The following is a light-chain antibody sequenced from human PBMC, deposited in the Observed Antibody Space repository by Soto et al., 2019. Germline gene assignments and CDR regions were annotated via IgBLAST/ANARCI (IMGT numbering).Light chain of an antibody. Sequence: LTQPHSVSESPGKTVTISCTGSSGSIASNYVQWYQQRPGSAPTTVIYEDNQRPSGVPDRFSGSIDSSSNSASLTISGLKTEDEADYYCQSYDSSNHKVVFGGGTKLTVL. CDR1: SGSIASNY. CDR3: QSYDSSNHKVV. CDR2: EDN. J-gene: IGLJ2*01. V-gene: IGLV6-57*02.